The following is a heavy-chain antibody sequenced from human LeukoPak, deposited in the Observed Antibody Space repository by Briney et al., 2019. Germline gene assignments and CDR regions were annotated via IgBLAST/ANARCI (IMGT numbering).Heavy chain of an antibody. CDR1: GFTFSSYA. Sequence: GGSLRLSCAASGFTFSSYAMSWVRQAPGKGLEWVSAISGSGGSTYYADSVKGRFTISRDNSKNTLYLQMNSLTAEDTAVYYCAKDSVVTLDLDAFDIWGQGTMVTVSS. D-gene: IGHD2-21*02. CDR3: AKDSVVTLDLDAFDI. V-gene: IGHV3-23*01. CDR2: ISGSGGST. J-gene: IGHJ3*02.